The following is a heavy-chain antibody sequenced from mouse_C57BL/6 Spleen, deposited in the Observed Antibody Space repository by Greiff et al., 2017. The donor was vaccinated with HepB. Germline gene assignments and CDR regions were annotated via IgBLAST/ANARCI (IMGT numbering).Heavy chain of an antibody. J-gene: IGHJ3*01. D-gene: IGHD4-1*01. CDR2: INPSSGYT. CDR1: GYTFTSYT. V-gene: IGHV1-4*01. Sequence: VQLVESGAELARPGASVKMSCKASGYTFTSYTMHWVKQRPGQGLEWIGYINPSSGYTKYNQKFKDKATLTADKSSSTAYMQLSSLTSEDSAVYYCAREKVGRFAYWGQGTLVTVSA. CDR3: AREKVGRFAY.